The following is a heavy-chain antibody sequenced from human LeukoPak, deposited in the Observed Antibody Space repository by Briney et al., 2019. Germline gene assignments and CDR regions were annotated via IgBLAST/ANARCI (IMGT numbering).Heavy chain of an antibody. CDR2: ISYDGSNK. D-gene: IGHD3-22*01. CDR3: AKDTDHYDSSGYYYFDY. CDR1: GFTFSSYG. J-gene: IGHJ4*02. Sequence: PGRSLRLSCAASGFTFSSYGMHWGRQAPGKGLERVAVISYDGSNKYYADSVKGRFTISRDNSKNTLYLQMNSLRAEDTAVYYCAKDTDHYDSSGYYYFDYWGQGTLVTVSS. V-gene: IGHV3-30*18.